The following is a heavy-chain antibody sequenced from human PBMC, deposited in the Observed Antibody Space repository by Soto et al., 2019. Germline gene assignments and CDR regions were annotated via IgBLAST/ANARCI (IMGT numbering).Heavy chain of an antibody. J-gene: IGHJ4*02. Sequence: VASVKVSCKASGGTFSSYAISWVRQAPGQGLEWMGGIIPIFGTANYAQKFQGRVTITADESTSTAYMELSSLRSEDTAVYYCARATVTHRRDNDYWGQGTLVTVSS. V-gene: IGHV1-69*13. D-gene: IGHD4-17*01. CDR1: GGTFSSYA. CDR3: ARATVTHRRDNDY. CDR2: IIPIFGTA.